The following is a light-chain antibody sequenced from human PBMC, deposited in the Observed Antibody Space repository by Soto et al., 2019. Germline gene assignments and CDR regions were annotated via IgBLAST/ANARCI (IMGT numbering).Light chain of an antibody. CDR1: QSISTW. J-gene: IGKJ1*01. CDR2: DAS. V-gene: IGKV1-5*01. CDR3: QQYNSYSLT. Sequence: DIQMAQSPSTLSASVGDTVTITCRASQSISTWLAWYQQKPGKAPKLLIYDASSLQSGVPSRFSGSGSGTEITLPISSLQPDDFATYYCQQYNSYSLTFGQGTKVDIK.